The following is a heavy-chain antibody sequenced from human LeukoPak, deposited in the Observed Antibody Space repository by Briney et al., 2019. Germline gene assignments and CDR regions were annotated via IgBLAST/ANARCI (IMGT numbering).Heavy chain of an antibody. CDR3: ARGYYGSGSYDY. CDR2: IIPIFGTA. V-gene: IGHV1-69*13. Sequence: SVTVSCKASGGTFSSYAISWVRQAPGQGLEWMGGIIPIFGTANYAQKFQGRVTITADESTSTAYMELSSLRSKDTAVYYCARGYYGSGSYDYWGQGTLVTVSS. D-gene: IGHD3-10*01. J-gene: IGHJ4*02. CDR1: GGTFSSYA.